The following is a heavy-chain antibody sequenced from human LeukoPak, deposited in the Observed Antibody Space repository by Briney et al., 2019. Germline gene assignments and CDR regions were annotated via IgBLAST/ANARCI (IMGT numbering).Heavy chain of an antibody. D-gene: IGHD6-6*01. J-gene: IGHJ6*03. CDR3: ARGYSSSSSSLYYYYMDV. CDR2: ISSSGSTI. Sequence: GGSLRLSCAASGFTFSSYEMNWVRQAPGKGLEWVSYISSSGSTIYYADSVKGRFTISRDNAKNSLYLQMNSLRAEDTAVYYCARGYSSSSSSLYYYYMDVWGRGATVTVSS. CDR1: GFTFSSYE. V-gene: IGHV3-48*03.